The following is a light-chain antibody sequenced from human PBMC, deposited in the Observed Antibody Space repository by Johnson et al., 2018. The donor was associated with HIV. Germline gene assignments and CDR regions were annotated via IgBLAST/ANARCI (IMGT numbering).Light chain of an antibody. CDR1: SSNIGSHY. CDR2: DTI. Sequence: QSLLTQPPSVSAASGQKVTISCSGSSSNIGSHYVSWYQQVPGTAPRLVIYDTIKRHSGIPDRFSGSKSGTSATLGITGLQTGDEADYYCGTWDSSLNGYVFGAATKVAVL. V-gene: IGLV1-51*01. CDR3: GTWDSSLNGYV. J-gene: IGLJ1*01.